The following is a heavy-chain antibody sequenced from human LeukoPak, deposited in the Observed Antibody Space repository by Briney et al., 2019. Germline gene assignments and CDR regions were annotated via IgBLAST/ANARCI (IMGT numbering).Heavy chain of an antibody. CDR3: ARGVRGVIDY. D-gene: IGHD3-10*01. CDR1: GFTLSSYD. Sequence: GGSLRLSFAASGFTLSSYDMHRVRPATGESLEWVSAIGTAGDTYYSGSVKGRFTISRENAKNSLYLQMNSLRAGDTAVYYYARGVRGVIDYWGQGTLVTVSS. CDR2: IGTAGDT. J-gene: IGHJ4*02. V-gene: IGHV3-13*01.